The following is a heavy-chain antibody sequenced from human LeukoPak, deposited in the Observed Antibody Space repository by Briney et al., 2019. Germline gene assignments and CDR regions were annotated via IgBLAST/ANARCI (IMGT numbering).Heavy chain of an antibody. V-gene: IGHV3-9*01. CDR3: AKARSFSSGLHFDY. CDR2: ISWNSGSI. Sequence: PGGSLRLSCAASGFTFDDYAMHWVRQAPGKGLEWVSGISWNSGSIGYADSVKGRLTISRDNAKNSLYLQMNSLRAEDTALYYCAKARSFSSGLHFDYWGQGTLVTVSS. J-gene: IGHJ4*02. CDR1: GFTFDDYA. D-gene: IGHD6-19*01.